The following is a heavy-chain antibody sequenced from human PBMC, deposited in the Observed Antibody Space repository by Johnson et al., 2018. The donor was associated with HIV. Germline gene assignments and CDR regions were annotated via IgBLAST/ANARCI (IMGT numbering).Heavy chain of an antibody. CDR1: GFTFSSYG. V-gene: IGHV3-33*01. Sequence: QVQLVESGGGVVQPGKSLRLSCAASGFTFSSYGMHWVRQAAGKGLEWVALIWYDGSNKYYADSVKGRFTISRDNSKNTLYLQMNSLRAEDTALYYCARGPGYSSSWYGPPDAFDIWGQGTMVTVSS. J-gene: IGHJ3*02. CDR2: IWYDGSNK. CDR3: ARGPGYSSSWYGPPDAFDI. D-gene: IGHD6-13*01.